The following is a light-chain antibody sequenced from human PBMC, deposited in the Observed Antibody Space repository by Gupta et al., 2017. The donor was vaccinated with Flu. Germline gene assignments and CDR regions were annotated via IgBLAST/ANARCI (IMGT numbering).Light chain of an antibody. V-gene: IGLV2-14*04. CDR3: SSYTNTSTLVV. CDR1: SSSSGGSDV. CDR2: DVN. J-gene: IGLJ2*01. Sequence: SSSSGGSDVVSWYQQHPGKAPKLMIFDVNKRPSGVTNRFSGSKSGDTASLTITGLQAEDEADYYCSSYTNTSTLVVFGGGTKLTVL.